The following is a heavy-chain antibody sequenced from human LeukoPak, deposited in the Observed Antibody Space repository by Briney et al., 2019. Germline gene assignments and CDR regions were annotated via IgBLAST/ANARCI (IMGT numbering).Heavy chain of an antibody. Sequence: SETLSLTCTVSGGSISSSSYDWGWIRQPPGKGLEWIGSIYYSGSTCYNPSLKSRVTISVDTSKNQFSLKLSSVTAADTAVYYCARNDGDYAVDYWGQGTLVTVSS. V-gene: IGHV4-39*01. D-gene: IGHD4-17*01. CDR1: GGSISSSSYD. J-gene: IGHJ4*02. CDR2: IYYSGST. CDR3: ARNDGDYAVDY.